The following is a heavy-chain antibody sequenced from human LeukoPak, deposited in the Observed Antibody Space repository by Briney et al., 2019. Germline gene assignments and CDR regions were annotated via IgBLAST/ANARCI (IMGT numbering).Heavy chain of an antibody. CDR3: ARSYDFWSGPNWFDP. CDR2: IYTSGST. V-gene: IGHV4-4*09. D-gene: IGHD3-3*01. CDR1: GGSISSYD. Sequence: SETLSLTCTVSGGSISSYDWSWIRQPPGKGLEWIGYIYTSGSTNYNPSLKSRVTISVDTSKNQFSLKLSSVTASDTAVYYCARSYDFWSGPNWFDPWGQGTLVTVSS. J-gene: IGHJ5*02.